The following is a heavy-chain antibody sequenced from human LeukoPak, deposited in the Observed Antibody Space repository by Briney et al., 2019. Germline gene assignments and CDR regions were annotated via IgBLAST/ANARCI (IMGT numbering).Heavy chain of an antibody. CDR3: ARWGPTIRGVQNN. D-gene: IGHD3-10*01. V-gene: IGHV3-21*01. J-gene: IGHJ4*02. CDR1: GFTFSSYS. Sequence: PGGSLRLSCAVSGFTFSSYSMNWVRQAPGKGLEWVSSISSSSSYIYYADSVKGRFTISRDNAKNSLYLQMNSLRAEDTAVYYCARWGPTIRGVQNNWGQGTLVTVSS. CDR2: ISSSSSYI.